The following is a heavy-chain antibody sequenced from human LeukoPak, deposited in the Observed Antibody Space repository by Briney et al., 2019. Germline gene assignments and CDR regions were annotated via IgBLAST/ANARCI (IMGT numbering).Heavy chain of an antibody. J-gene: IGHJ4*02. CDR2: IYYSGST. D-gene: IGHD4-23*01. Sequence: SSETLSLTCTVSGDSISSNDYYWSWIRQHPGKGLEWIGYIYYSGSTYYNPSLKSRVTISVDTSKNQFSLKLSSVTAADTAVYYCARARTTVVTLDYWGQGTLVTVSS. CDR1: GDSISSNDYY. CDR3: ARARTTVVTLDY. V-gene: IGHV4-31*03.